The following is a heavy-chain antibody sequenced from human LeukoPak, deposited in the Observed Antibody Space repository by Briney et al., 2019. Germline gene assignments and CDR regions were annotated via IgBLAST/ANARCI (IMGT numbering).Heavy chain of an antibody. CDR1: GGSISSGGYS. V-gene: IGHV4-30-2*01. CDR2: IYHSGST. Sequence: PSEPLSLTCAVSGGSISSGGYSWSWLRQPPGKGLEWIVYIYHSGSTYYNPSLKSRVTISVDRSKNQFSLKLSSVTAADTAVYYCARCLGPSGMDVWGQGTTVSVSS. CDR3: ARCLGPSGMDV. J-gene: IGHJ6*02.